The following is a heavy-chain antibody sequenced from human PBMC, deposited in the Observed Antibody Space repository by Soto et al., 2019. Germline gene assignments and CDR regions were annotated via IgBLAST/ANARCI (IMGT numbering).Heavy chain of an antibody. CDR2: ISAFNGNT. CDR1: GYSFTNYG. J-gene: IGHJ6*03. V-gene: IGHV1-18*01. D-gene: IGHD6-19*01. CDR3: ARDRGVAPPVAGNTHYYYYMDV. Sequence: QAQLVQSGAEVKKPGASVKVSCKASGYSFTNYGITWVRQAPGQGLEWMGWISAFNGNTHSAQKLQGRVTMTTDASTSTAYLELRSLRSDDTAVYYCARDRGVAPPVAGNTHYYYYMDVWGKGTTVTVSS.